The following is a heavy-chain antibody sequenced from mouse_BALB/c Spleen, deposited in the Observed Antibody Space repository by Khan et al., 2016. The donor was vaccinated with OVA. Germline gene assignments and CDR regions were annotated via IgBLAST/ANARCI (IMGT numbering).Heavy chain of an antibody. D-gene: IGHD1-1*01. J-gene: IGHJ2*01. CDR3: ARVYGGDFDY. CDR2: IRYSGNT. V-gene: IGHV3-2*02. Sequence: EVQLVESGPGLVKPSQSLSLTCTVTGYSITSDYAWNWIRQFPGNKLEWMGYIRYSGNTKYNQSLKSRTSITRDTSKNQFFLQLNSVTIEDTATYYCARVYGGDFDYWGQGTTLTVSS. CDR1: GYSITSDYA.